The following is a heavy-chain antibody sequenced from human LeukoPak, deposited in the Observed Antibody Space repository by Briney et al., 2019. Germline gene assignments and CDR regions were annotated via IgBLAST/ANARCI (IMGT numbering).Heavy chain of an antibody. Sequence: GGSLRLSCAASGFTFRYYWMTWVRQAPGKGLEWVANIKQDGSEKYFVDSVKGRFTISRDNAKNSLYLQMNSLRAEDTAVYFCARVSILNLGELSEAFDIWGQGTMVTVSS. CDR2: IKQDGSEK. J-gene: IGHJ3*02. CDR1: GFTFRYYW. CDR3: ARVSILNLGELSEAFDI. D-gene: IGHD3-16*02. V-gene: IGHV3-7*05.